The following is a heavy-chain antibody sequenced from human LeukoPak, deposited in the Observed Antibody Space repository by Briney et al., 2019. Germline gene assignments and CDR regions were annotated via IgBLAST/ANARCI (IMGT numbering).Heavy chain of an antibody. D-gene: IGHD6-19*01. CDR2: ISSSSSYI. J-gene: IGHJ4*02. Sequence: GGSLRLSCAASGFTFSSYWMHWVRQAPGRGLEWVSSISSSSSYIYYADSVKGRFTISRDNAKNSLYLQMNSLRADDTAVYYCARDGSGWYYFDYWGQGTLVTVSS. V-gene: IGHV3-21*01. CDR3: ARDGSGWYYFDY. CDR1: GFTFSSYW.